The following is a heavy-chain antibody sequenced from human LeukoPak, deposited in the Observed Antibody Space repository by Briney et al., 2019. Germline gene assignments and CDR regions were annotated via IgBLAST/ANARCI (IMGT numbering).Heavy chain of an antibody. J-gene: IGHJ5*02. D-gene: IGHD3-3*01. CDR3: ARGYSYYDFWSGYNWFDP. Sequence: ASVKDSCKASGYTFTSYDINWVRQATGQGVEWMGCINNNSGNTGYGQKFQGRVTMTRNTSISTAYMELSSLRSEDTAVYYCARGYSYYDFWSGYNWFDPWGQGTLVTVSS. V-gene: IGHV1-8*01. CDR2: INNNSGNT. CDR1: GYTFTSYD.